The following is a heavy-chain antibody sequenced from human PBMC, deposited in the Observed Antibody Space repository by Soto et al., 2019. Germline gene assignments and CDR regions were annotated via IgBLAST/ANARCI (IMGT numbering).Heavy chain of an antibody. Sequence: EVQLLESGGDLVQPGGSLRLSCAASGFTFSSYAMSWVRQAPGKGLEWVSVISGSGVSTYYADSVKGRFTISRDNSKNTLYLQMNSLRAEDTAVYYCMKVSSSEWAYRDYWGQGTLVTVSS. CDR1: GFTFSSYA. D-gene: IGHD1-26*01. CDR3: MKVSSSEWAYRDY. CDR2: ISGSGVST. V-gene: IGHV3-23*01. J-gene: IGHJ4*02.